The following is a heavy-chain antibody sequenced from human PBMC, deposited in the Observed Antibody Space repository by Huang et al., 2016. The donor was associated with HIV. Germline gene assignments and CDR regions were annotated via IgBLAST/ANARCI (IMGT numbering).Heavy chain of an antibody. V-gene: IGHV4-39*01. CDR2: LYYTGKR. D-gene: IGHD3-3*01. CDR3: ARNHDFWRGRMFAISYFDV. Sequence: QMRFQESGPGLVKPSGTLSLTCNVSGGSINTGRYYWGWIRQPPGKGLEWVGSLYYTGKRHYDPSPKGRLTMSADTSKNQFSLNRSSVTAADTAIYYCARNHDFWRGRMFAISYFDVWGRGTLVTVAS. CDR1: GGSINTGRYY. J-gene: IGHJ2*01.